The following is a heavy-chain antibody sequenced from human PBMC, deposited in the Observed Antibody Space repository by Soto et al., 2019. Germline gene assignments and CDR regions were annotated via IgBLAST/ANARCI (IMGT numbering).Heavy chain of an antibody. D-gene: IGHD3-10*01. CDR3: ARSRARYGSGSYLPYDY. CDR1: GFTFSDYY. V-gene: IGHV3-11*03. J-gene: IGHJ4*02. CDR2: ISSSSSYT. Sequence: GGSLRLSCAASGFTFSDYYMSWIRQAPGKGLEWVSYISSSSSYTNYADSVKGRFTISRDNAKNSLYLQMNSLRAEDTAVYYCARSRARYGSGSYLPYDYWGQGTLVTVSS.